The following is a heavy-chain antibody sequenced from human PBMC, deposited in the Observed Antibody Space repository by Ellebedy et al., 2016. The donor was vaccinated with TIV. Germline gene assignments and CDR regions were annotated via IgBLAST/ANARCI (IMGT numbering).Heavy chain of an antibody. CDR2: IGSDQNDM. J-gene: IGHJ4*02. CDR1: GFAFSGAFSGYC. D-gene: IGHD3-10*01. V-gene: IGHV3-21*01. Sequence: GESLKISCAASGFAFSGAFSGYCMNWVRQAPGKGLEWVSSIGSDQNDMHYTDSVKGRFAISRDNAKTSLYLQMNSLRVEDTAVYYCARDWQTSGSGSYHIDSWGQGTLVTVSS. CDR3: ARDWQTSGSGSYHIDS.